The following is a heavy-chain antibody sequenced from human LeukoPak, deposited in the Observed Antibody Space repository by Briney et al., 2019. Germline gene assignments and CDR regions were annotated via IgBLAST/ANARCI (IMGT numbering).Heavy chain of an antibody. Sequence: PSETLSLTCTVSGASISSGDYSWSWIRQPPGKGLEWIGYIYHSGSTYYNPSLKSRVTISVDRSKNQFSLKLSSVTAADTAVYYCARAGSCSGGSCYFWFDPWGQGTLVTVSS. CDR3: ARAGSCSGGSCYFWFDP. CDR1: GASISSGDYS. D-gene: IGHD2-15*01. V-gene: IGHV4-30-2*01. J-gene: IGHJ5*02. CDR2: IYHSGST.